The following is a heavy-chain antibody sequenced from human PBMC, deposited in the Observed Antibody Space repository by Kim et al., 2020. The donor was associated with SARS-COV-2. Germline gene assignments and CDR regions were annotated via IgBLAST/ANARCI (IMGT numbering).Heavy chain of an antibody. CDR2: GDT. Sequence: GDTRYNPSLRSRVILSAAASKNQFFLKMTSVTATDTAVYFCARGSGWFDPWGQGTLVTVSS. D-gene: IGHD3-10*01. J-gene: IGHJ5*02. V-gene: IGHV4-4*07. CDR3: ARGSGWFDP.